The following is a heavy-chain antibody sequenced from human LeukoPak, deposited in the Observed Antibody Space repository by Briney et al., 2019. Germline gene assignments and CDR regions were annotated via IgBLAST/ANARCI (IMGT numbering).Heavy chain of an antibody. CDR3: AKIPLFRYSSYFDY. CDR1: GFTFSSYA. Sequence: GRSLRLSCAASGFTFSSYAMSWVRQAPGKGLEWVSAISGSGGSTYYADSVKGRFTISRDNSKNTLYLQMNSLRAEDTAVYYCAKIPLFRYSSYFDYWGQGTLVTVSS. J-gene: IGHJ4*02. V-gene: IGHV3-23*01. D-gene: IGHD6-19*01. CDR2: ISGSGGST.